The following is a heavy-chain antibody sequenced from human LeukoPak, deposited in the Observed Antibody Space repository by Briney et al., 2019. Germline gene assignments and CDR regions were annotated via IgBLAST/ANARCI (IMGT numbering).Heavy chain of an antibody. J-gene: IGHJ4*02. Sequence: GGSLRLSCAASGFTFSSYAMSWVRQTPGKGLEWVSAISGSGGSTYYADSVKGRFTISRDNSKNTLYLQMNSLRAEDTAVYYCAKDGGWYGGEYWGQGTLVTVSS. D-gene: IGHD6-19*01. CDR2: ISGSGGST. CDR3: AKDGGWYGGEY. V-gene: IGHV3-23*01. CDR1: GFTFSSYA.